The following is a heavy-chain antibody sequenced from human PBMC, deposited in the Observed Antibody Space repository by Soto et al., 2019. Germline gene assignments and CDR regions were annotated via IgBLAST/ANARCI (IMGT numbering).Heavy chain of an antibody. V-gene: IGHV3-23*01. J-gene: IGHJ2*01. CDR2: LSGGGGST. CDR1: GFTFGAFA. Sequence: GGSLRLSCAASGFTFGAFAMAWVRQRPGNGLEWVSSLSGGGGSTYYNNSVRGRFTISRDNSNSTLFLQMNNLRAEDTAVYFCAKTHMFSKVVTRYWYFDLWGRGTLVTVS. D-gene: IGHD2-21*02. CDR3: AKTHMFSKVVTRYWYFDL.